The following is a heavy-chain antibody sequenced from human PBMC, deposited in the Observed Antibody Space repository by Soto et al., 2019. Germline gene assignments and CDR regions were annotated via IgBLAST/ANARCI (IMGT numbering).Heavy chain of an antibody. CDR3: ARLNNHYLPAF. J-gene: IGHJ1*01. CDR2: IYHSGST. Sequence: SETLSLTCTVSGGSISSYYWTWIRQPPGKGLEWIGYIYHSGSTNYNPSLKSRVTISLDTSKNQFSLKLTSVTAADTAVFFCARLNNHYLPAFCGQGTLVTVSS. D-gene: IGHD1-1*01. CDR1: GGSISSYY. V-gene: IGHV4-59*08.